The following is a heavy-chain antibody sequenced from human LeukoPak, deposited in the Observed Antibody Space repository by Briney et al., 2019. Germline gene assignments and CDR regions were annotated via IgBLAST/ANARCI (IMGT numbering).Heavy chain of an antibody. V-gene: IGHV1-69*13. Sequence: GASVKVPCKASGCTFSSYAISWVRQAPGQGLEWMGGIIPIFGTANYAQKFQGRVTITADESTSTAYMELSSLRSEDTAVYYCAGERRSSNMDVWGKGTTVTVSS. D-gene: IGHD6-13*01. CDR3: AGERRSSNMDV. CDR1: GCTFSSYA. J-gene: IGHJ6*03. CDR2: IIPIFGTA.